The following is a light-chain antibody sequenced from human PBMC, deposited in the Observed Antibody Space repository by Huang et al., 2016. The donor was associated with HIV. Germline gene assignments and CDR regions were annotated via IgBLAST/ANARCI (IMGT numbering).Light chain of an antibody. V-gene: IGKV3-15*01. J-gene: IGKJ1*01. CDR1: QSVSSN. Sequence: EIVMTQSPATLSVSPGERATLSCRASQSVSSNLAWYQQQPGQAPRRLIYGASTRATGIPARFSGSGSGTEFSLTISSLQSEDFAVYYCLQHDNWPPTWTFGQGTKVEIK. CDR2: GAS. CDR3: LQHDNWPPTWT.